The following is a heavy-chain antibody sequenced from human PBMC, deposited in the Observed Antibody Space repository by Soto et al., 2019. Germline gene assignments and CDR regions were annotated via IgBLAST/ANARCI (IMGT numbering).Heavy chain of an antibody. CDR2: ISSSGSTI. J-gene: IGHJ5*02. Sequence: GGSLRLSCAASGFTFSSYEMNWVRQAPGKGLEWVSYISSSGSTIYYADSVKGRFTIPRDNAKNSLYLQMNSLRAEDTAVYYCARVPALGITMVRGWFDPWGQGTLVTVSS. V-gene: IGHV3-48*03. D-gene: IGHD3-10*01. CDR3: ARVPALGITMVRGWFDP. CDR1: GFTFSSYE.